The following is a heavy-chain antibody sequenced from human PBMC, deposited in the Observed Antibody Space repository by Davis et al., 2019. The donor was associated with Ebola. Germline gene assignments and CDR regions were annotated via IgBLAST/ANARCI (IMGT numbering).Heavy chain of an antibody. J-gene: IGHJ4*02. D-gene: IGHD3-3*01. CDR2: ISGSGSRT. CDR3: AKHSDITIFGVVHS. Sequence: GESLKISCAASGFTFSSYAMTWVRQAPGKGLEWVSGISGSGSRTYYADSVKDRFTISRDISKTTLFLQLNSLRAEDTAVYYCAKHSDITIFGVVHSWGQGTLVTVSS. CDR1: GFTFSSYA. V-gene: IGHV3-23*01.